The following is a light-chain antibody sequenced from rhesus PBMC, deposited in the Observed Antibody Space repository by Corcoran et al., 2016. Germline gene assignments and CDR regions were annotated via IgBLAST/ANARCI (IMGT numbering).Light chain of an antibody. J-gene: IGKJ2*01. CDR1: QSVGST. CDR3: QKYSDWQYS. V-gene: IGKV3-42*02. Sequence: EIVMTQSPATLSLSPGERATLSCRASQSVGSTLAWYQQNSGQAPRRLIYYASSRATGIPDRFSGSGSGTEFTLTISSLDPEDVGVYYCQKYSDWQYSFSQGTKVEIK. CDR2: YAS.